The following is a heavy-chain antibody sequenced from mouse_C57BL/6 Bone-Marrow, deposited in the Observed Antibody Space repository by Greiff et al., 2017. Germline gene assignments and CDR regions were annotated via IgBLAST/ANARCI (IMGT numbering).Heavy chain of an antibody. D-gene: IGHD2-5*01. CDR3: ARGSNYVAWFAY. V-gene: IGHV1-78*01. CDR1: GYTFTDHT. J-gene: IGHJ3*01. CDR2: IYPRDGST. Sequence: VKLMESDAELVKPGASVKISCKVSGYTFTDHTIHWMKQRPEQGLEWIGYIYPRDGSTKYNEKFKGKATLTADKSSSTAYMQLNSLTSEDSAVYFCARGSNYVAWFAYWGQGTLVTVSA.